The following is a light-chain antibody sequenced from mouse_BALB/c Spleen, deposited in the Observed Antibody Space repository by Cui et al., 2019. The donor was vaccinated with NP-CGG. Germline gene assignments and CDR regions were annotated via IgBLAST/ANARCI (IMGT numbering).Light chain of an antibody. CDR3: ALWYSNHWV. J-gene: IGLJ1*01. Sequence: QAVVTQESALTTSPGETVTLTCRSSTGAVTTSNYANRVQEKPDHLFTGLIGGTINRAPGVPARFSGSLIGDKAALTITGAQTEDEAIYFCALWYSNHWVFGGGTKLTVL. V-gene: IGLV1*01. CDR1: TGAVTTSNY. CDR2: GTI.